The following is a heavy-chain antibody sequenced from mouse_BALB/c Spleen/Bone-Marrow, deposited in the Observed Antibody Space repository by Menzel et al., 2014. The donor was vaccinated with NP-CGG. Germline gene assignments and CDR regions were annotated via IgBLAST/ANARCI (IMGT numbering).Heavy chain of an antibody. CDR1: GYIFTDYV. J-gene: IGHJ3*01. CDR3: ARGPWFTY. CDR2: IYPESGST. Sequence: QVQLKQSGPELVKPGASVKMSCKASGYIFTDYVINWVKRRGGQGLEWIGEIYPESGSTYYNEEFKGKATLTADKSSNIVYMQLSSLTSEDSAVYFCARGPWFTYWGQGTLVTVSA. V-gene: IGHV1-77*01.